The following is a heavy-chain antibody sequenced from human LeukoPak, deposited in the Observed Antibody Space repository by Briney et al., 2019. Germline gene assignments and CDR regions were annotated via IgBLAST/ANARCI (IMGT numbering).Heavy chain of an antibody. CDR2: ISAYNGNT. CDR1: GYTFTSYG. CDR3: ARVQAITMFGVVIIRVTYWFDP. Sequence: ASVKVSCKASGYTFTSYGISWVRQAPGQGLEWMGWISAYNGNTNYAQKLQGRVTMTTDTSTSTAYMELRSLRSDDTAVYYCARVQAITMFGVVIIRVTYWFDPWGQGTLVTVSS. J-gene: IGHJ5*02. D-gene: IGHD3-3*01. V-gene: IGHV1-18*01.